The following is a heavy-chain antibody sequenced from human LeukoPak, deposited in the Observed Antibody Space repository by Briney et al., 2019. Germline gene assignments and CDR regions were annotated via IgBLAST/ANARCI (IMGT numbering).Heavy chain of an antibody. J-gene: IGHJ4*02. V-gene: IGHV3-48*03. CDR2: ISDSPTTI. D-gene: IGHD5-12*01. CDR1: GFTLSSYK. Sequence: PGGSLRLSCAASGFTLSSYKMNWVRQAAGKGLEWVSYISDSPTTIYYADSVKGRFAISRDNAKNSLYLQMNSLRAEDTAVYYCAREYSGSDYFDYWGQGTLVTVSS. CDR3: AREYSGSDYFDY.